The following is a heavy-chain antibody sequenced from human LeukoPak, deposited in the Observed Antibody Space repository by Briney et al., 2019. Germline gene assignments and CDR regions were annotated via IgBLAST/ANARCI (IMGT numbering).Heavy chain of an antibody. CDR3: AKDLSHDFWSGTDN. J-gene: IGHJ4*02. V-gene: IGHV3-30*02. CDR2: IRYDGSNK. CDR1: GFTFSSYG. D-gene: IGHD3-3*01. Sequence: GGSLRLSCAASGFTFSSYGMHWVRQAPGKGLEWVAFIRYDGSNKYYADSVKGRFAISRDNSKNTLYLQMNSLRAEDTAVYYCAKDLSHDFWSGTDNWGQGTLVTVSS.